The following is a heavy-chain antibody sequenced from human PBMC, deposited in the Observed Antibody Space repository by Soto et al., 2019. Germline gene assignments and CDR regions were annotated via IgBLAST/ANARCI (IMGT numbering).Heavy chain of an antibody. CDR1: GFTFSNAW. Sequence: EVQLVESGGGLVKPGGSLRLSCAASGFTFSNAWMNWVRQAPGKGLEWVGRIKSKTDGGTTDYAAPVKGRFTISRDDSKNTLYLQMNSLKTEDTAVYYCTTDEVSSSGWYKDEDYYYYGMDVWGQGTTVTVSS. V-gene: IGHV3-15*07. CDR2: IKSKTDGGTT. D-gene: IGHD6-19*01. CDR3: TTDEVSSSGWYKDEDYYYYGMDV. J-gene: IGHJ6*02.